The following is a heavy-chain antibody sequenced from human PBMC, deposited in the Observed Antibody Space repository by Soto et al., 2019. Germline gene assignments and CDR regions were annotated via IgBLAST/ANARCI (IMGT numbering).Heavy chain of an antibody. V-gene: IGHV3-33*01. CDR2: IWYDGSNK. J-gene: IGHJ6*02. CDR1: GFTFSSYG. Sequence: SCAASGFTFSSYGMHWVRQAPGKGLEWVAVIWYDGSNKYYADSVKGRFTISRDNSKNTLYLQMNSLRAEDTAVYYCARDPRATQYYYGSGSYYYYYYGMDVWGQGTTVTVSS. CDR3: ARDPRATQYYYGSGSYYYYYYGMDV. D-gene: IGHD3-10*01.